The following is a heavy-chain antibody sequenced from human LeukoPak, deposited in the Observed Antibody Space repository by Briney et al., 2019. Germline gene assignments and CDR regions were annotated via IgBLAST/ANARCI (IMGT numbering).Heavy chain of an antibody. V-gene: IGHV6-1*01. CDR2: TYYRSKWYN. J-gene: IGHJ6*02. Sequence: SQTLSLTFAISGDSVSSNSAAWNWIRQSPSRGLEWLGRTYYRSKWYNDYAVSVKSRITIKPDTSKNQFSLQLNSVTPEDTAVYYCTRAWGHSGHDGTMDVWGQGTTVNVFS. D-gene: IGHD5-12*01. CDR3: TRAWGHSGHDGTMDV. CDR1: GDSVSSNSAA.